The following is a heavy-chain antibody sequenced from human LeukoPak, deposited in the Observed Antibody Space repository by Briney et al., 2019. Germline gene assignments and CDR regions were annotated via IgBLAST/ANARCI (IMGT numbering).Heavy chain of an antibody. J-gene: IGHJ4*02. CDR2: ISGSGGRT. CDR3: AKSYYYDSSGYYFDY. CDR1: GFPFSSYA. V-gene: IGHV3-23*01. Sequence: PGGSLRLSCAASGFPFSSYAMSWVRQAPGKGLEWVSAISGSGGRTYYADSVKGRFTISRDNSKNTLYLQMDSLRAEDTAVYYCAKSYYYDSSGYYFDYWGQGTLVTVSS. D-gene: IGHD3-22*01.